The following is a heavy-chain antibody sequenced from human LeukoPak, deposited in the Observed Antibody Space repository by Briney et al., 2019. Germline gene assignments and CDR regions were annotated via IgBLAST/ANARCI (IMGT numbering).Heavy chain of an antibody. CDR3: ARQIIVVPAAPPGWFDP. CDR2: ISYNANT. Sequence: SETLSLTCAVYGGSFSGYYWGWIRQPPGKGLEWIGTISYNANTYYNPSLRSRVTISVDTSKNQFSLKLSSVTAADTAVYYCARQIIVVPAAPPGWFDPWGQGTLVTVSS. D-gene: IGHD2-2*01. V-gene: IGHV4-34*01. CDR1: GGSFSGYY. J-gene: IGHJ5*02.